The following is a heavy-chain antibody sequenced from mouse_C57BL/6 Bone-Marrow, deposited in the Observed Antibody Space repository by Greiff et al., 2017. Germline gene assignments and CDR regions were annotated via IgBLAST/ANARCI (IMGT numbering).Heavy chain of an antibody. CDR2: LYPSDSET. D-gene: IGHD2-5*01. CDR1: GYTFTSYW. Sequence: QVHVKQPGAELVRPGSSVKLSCKASGYTFTSYWMDWVKQRPGQGLEWIGNLYPSDSETHYNQKFKDKDTLTVDKSSSTAYMQLSSLTSEVSAVYYCARGVYSNYGAYWGQGTLVTVSA. V-gene: IGHV1-61*01. J-gene: IGHJ3*01. CDR3: ARGVYSNYGAY.